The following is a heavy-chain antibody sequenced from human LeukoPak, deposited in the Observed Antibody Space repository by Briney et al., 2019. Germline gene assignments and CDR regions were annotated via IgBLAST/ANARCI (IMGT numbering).Heavy chain of an antibody. Sequence: PGGSLRLSCATSGFTFSTYSMNWVRQAPGKGLEWVSAISGRSDYIFYADSVRGRFTISRDNAKNSLYLQMNNLRAEDTAVYYCARELWLKVFDIWGQGTMATVSS. V-gene: IGHV3-21*06. CDR2: ISGRSDYI. D-gene: IGHD3-10*01. CDR3: ARELWLKVFDI. J-gene: IGHJ3*02. CDR1: GFTFSTYS.